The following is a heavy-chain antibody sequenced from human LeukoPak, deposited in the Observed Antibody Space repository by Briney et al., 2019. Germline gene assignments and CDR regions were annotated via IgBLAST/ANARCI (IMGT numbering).Heavy chain of an antibody. J-gene: IGHJ4*02. CDR2: IYHSGST. CDR1: GYSISSGYY. V-gene: IGHV4-38-2*01. Sequence: SETLSLTCAVSGYSISSGYYWGWIRPPPGKGLEGIGSIYHSGSTYYNPSLKRRVTISVDTAKNQFSLKMSAVTAADTAVYYCASPSTGIAAAGHGVFDYWGQGTLVTVSS. CDR3: ASPSTGIAAAGHGVFDY. D-gene: IGHD6-13*01.